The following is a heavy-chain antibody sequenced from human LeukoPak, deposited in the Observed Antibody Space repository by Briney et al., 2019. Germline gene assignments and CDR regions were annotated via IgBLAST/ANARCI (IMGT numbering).Heavy chain of an antibody. CDR2: ITSSSNYI. V-gene: IGHV3-21*01. D-gene: IGHD6-6*01. CDR3: ARGLEYSSSLLDY. Sequence: GGSLRLSCVASGFTFSSYSMKWVRQAPGKGLEWVSSITSSSNYIHYADSVKGRFTISRDNAKNSLYLQMNSLRAEDTAVYYCARGLEYSSSLLDYWGQGTLVTVSS. CDR1: GFTFSSYS. J-gene: IGHJ4*02.